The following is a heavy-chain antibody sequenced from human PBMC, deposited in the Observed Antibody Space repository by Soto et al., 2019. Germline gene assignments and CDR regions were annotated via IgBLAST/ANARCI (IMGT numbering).Heavy chain of an antibody. J-gene: IGHJ4*02. Sequence: LRLSCAASGFTFSSYGMHWVRQAPGKGLEWVAVIWYDGSNKYYADSVKGRFTISRDNSKNTLYLQMNSLRAEDTAVYYCARERGIVGATFYFDYWGQGTLVTVSS. CDR2: IWYDGSNK. V-gene: IGHV3-33*01. CDR3: ARERGIVGATFYFDY. D-gene: IGHD1-26*01. CDR1: GFTFSSYG.